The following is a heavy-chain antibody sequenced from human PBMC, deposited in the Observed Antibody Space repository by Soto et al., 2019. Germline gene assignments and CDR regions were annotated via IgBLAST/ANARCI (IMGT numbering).Heavy chain of an antibody. CDR3: ARGGYTVTTRYYYGMDV. CDR1: GGSITSGDDY. CDR2: IHYSGST. Sequence: QVQLQESSRGLVKPSQTLSLTCTVSGGSITSGDDYWSWIRQPPGKGLEWIAYIHYSGSTYYNPSLKSRVTISVDTSKNQFSLKLSSVTAADTAVYYCARGGYTVTTRYYYGMDVWGQGTTVTVSS. V-gene: IGHV4-30-4*01. J-gene: IGHJ6*02. D-gene: IGHD4-4*01.